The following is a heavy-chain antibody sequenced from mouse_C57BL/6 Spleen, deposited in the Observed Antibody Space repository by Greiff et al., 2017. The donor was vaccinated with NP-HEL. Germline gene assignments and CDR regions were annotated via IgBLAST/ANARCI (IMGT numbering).Heavy chain of an antibody. CDR3: ARHGGLGDYFDY. J-gene: IGHJ2*01. D-gene: IGHD4-1*01. CDR2: ISSGGSYT. V-gene: IGHV5-6*01. CDR1: GFTFSSYG. Sequence: EVMLVESGGDLVKPGGSLKLSCAASGFTFSSYGMSWVRQTPDKRLEWVATISSGGSYTYYPDSVKGRFTISRDNAKNTLYLQMSSLKSEDTAMYYCARHGGLGDYFDYRGQGTTLTVSS.